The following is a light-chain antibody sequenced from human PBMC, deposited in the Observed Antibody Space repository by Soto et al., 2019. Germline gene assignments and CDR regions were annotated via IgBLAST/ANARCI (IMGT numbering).Light chain of an antibody. CDR1: RSISTC. V-gene: IGKV1-5*01. J-gene: IGKJ1*01. CDR2: GAS. Sequence: DIQMTQSPSTLSPTVGGRVTITCRASRSISTCLAWDRQKPGKGPKVLIYGASRLEVGVRSWLRGSASRTEFPINPSRLPPDDCAHSNCQQYYDYPTLGQGTNVDIK. CDR3: QQYYDYPT.